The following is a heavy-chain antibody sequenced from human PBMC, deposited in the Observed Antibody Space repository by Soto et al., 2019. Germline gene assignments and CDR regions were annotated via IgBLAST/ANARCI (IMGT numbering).Heavy chain of an antibody. V-gene: IGHV4-31*03. CDR3: ASMVYGDSPDEYFQH. D-gene: IGHD4-17*01. Sequence: PSETLSLTCTVSVGSISSGGYYWSWIRQHPGKGLEWIGYIYYSGSTYYNPSLKSRVTISVDTSKNQFSLKLSSVTAADTAVYYCASMVYGDSPDEYFQHWGQGTLVTVSS. CDR2: IYYSGST. J-gene: IGHJ1*01. CDR1: VGSISSGGYY.